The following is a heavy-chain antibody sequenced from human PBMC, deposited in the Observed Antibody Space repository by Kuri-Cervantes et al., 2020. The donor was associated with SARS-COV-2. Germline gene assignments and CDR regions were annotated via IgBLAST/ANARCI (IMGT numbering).Heavy chain of an antibody. J-gene: IGHJ6*03. V-gene: IGHV1-69*13. D-gene: IGHD4-17*01. CDR3: ARDIRYDYGDYRIGDYYYYMDV. CDR1: GGTFSSYA. CDR2: IIPIFGTA. Sequence: SVKVSCKASGGTFSSYAISWVRQAPGKGLEWMGGIIPIFGTANYAQKFQGRVTVTADESTSTAYMELSSLRSEDTAVYYCARDIRYDYGDYRIGDYYYYMDVLGKGTTVTVSS.